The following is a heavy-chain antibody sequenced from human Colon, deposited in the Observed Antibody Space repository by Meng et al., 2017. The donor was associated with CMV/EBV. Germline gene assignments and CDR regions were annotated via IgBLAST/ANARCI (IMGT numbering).Heavy chain of an antibody. CDR2: INTDGSTT. V-gene: IGHV3-74*01. CDR3: ASRDY. J-gene: IGHJ4*02. Sequence: EVQLVESRGGLVQPGWSLSLSCAASVLTFSSKWMHWVRQGPGKGLVWVSRINTDGSTTYYADSVKGRFTISRDNAKNTLYLQMNSLRAEDTAVYYCASRDYWGQGTLVTVSS. CDR1: VLTFSSKW.